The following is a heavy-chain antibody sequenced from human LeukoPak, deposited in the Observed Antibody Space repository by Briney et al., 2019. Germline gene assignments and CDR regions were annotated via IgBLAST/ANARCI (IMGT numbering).Heavy chain of an antibody. V-gene: IGHV3-20*04. D-gene: IGHD3-10*01. Sequence: AGSLRLTCAASGFTFDDYGMSWVRQPPGKGLEWVSGIDRKGGSTSFADSVKSRFTISRDNARKSLFMQMSSLTAEDTAFYYCVRGFRGGPFDCWGQGTLVTVSS. CDR1: GFTFDDYG. CDR2: IDRKGGST. CDR3: VRGFRGGPFDC. J-gene: IGHJ4*02.